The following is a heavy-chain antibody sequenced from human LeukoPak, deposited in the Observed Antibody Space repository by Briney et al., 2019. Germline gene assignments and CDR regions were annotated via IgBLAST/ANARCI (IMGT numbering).Heavy chain of an antibody. Sequence: PGGSLRLSCAVSGSTFSTYWMHWVRQVPGKGLVWVSRINGDASRTNYADSVKGRFTISRDNAKNTLYLQMSSLRADDTAVYFCARDRVSGSYKGYLDYWGQGTPVTVSS. CDR3: ARDRVSGSYKGYLDY. D-gene: IGHD6-19*01. CDR1: GSTFSTYW. J-gene: IGHJ4*02. V-gene: IGHV3-74*01. CDR2: INGDASRT.